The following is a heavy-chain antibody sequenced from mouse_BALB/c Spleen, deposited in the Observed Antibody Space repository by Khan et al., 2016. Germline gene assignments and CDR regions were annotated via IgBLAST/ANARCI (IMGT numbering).Heavy chain of an antibody. CDR1: GYSITSDYA. V-gene: IGHV3-2*02. J-gene: IGHJ3*01. CDR2: INYSGST. CDR3: ARLERALFAY. Sequence: EVKLLESGPGLVKPSQSLSLTCTVTGYSITSDYAWNWIRQFPGNKLEWMGYINYSGSTSYNPSLKSRISITRDTSKNQFFLQLNSVTTEDTATYDCARLERALFAYWGQGTLVTVSA.